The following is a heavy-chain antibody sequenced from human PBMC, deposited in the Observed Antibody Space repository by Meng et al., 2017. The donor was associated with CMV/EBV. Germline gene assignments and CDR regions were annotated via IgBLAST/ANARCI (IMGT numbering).Heavy chain of an antibody. J-gene: IGHJ4*02. CDR1: GFSLSTSGVG. V-gene: IGHV2-5*02. Sequence: ESGPTLHTPTQTLTLPCTFSGFSLSTSGVGVGWIRQPPGKALEWLALIYWDDDKRYSPSLKSRLTITKDTTKIQVVLTMTNMDPVDTATYYCAQHADIAAAGSYYYWGRGTLVTVSS. D-gene: IGHD6-13*01. CDR3: AQHADIAAAGSYYY. CDR2: IYWDDDK.